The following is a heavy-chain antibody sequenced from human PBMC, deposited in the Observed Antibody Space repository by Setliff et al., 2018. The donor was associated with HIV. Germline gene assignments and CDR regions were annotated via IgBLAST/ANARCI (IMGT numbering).Heavy chain of an antibody. CDR1: DDSISSNY. D-gene: IGHD3-3*01. V-gene: IGHV4-4*07. CDR2: IYTSGST. CDR3: ARDGFWSGYIDY. Sequence: SETLSLTRTVSDDSISSNYWSWIRQPAGKGLEWIGRIYTSGSTNYNPSLKSRVTMSVDTSKNQFSLKLSSVTAADTAVYYCARDGFWSGYIDYWGQGTLVTVSS. J-gene: IGHJ4*02.